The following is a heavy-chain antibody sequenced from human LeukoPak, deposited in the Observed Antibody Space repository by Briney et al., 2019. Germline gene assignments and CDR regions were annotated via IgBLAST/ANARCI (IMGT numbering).Heavy chain of an antibody. CDR1: GYAFTSNY. D-gene: IGHD1-14*01. CDR3: ARELANHIYYGMDV. CDR2: IYPRDGST. J-gene: IGHJ6*02. V-gene: IGHV1-46*01. Sequence: ASVKVSCKASGYAFTSNYINWVRQAPGQGLEWMGMIYPRDGSTSYTQKFQGRVTVTRDTSTSTVHMELSGLRSGDTAVYYCARELANHIYYGMDVWGQGTTVTVSS.